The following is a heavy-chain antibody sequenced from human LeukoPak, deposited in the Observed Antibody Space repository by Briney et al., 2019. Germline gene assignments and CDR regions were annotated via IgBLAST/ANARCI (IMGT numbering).Heavy chain of an antibody. CDR3: ARHFDY. Sequence: SETLSLTRTVSGGSIRSSGNYWGWIRQPPGQGLEWIGSIAYSGSTYYNPSLKSRVTISGDTSKNQFSLKLNSVTAADTAVYYCARHFDYWGQGTLVTVSS. J-gene: IGHJ4*02. V-gene: IGHV4-39*01. CDR1: GGSIRSSGNY. CDR2: IAYSGST.